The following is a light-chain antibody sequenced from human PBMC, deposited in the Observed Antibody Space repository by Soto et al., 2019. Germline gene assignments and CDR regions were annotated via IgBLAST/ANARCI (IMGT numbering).Light chain of an antibody. CDR2: EVS. CDR1: SSDVGDYNY. CDR3: SSYTSSSTLV. Sequence: QSALTQPASVSGSPGQSITISCTGTSSDVGDYNYVSWYQQHPGKAPRLMIYEVSNRPSGVSNLFSGSKSGNTASLTISWLQAEDEADYYCSSYTSSSTLVFGTGTKLTVL. V-gene: IGLV2-14*01. J-gene: IGLJ1*01.